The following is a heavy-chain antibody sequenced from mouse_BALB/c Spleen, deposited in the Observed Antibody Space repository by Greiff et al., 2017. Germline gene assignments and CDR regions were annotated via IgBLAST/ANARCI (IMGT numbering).Heavy chain of an antibody. V-gene: IGHV3-2*02. CDR1: GYSITSDYA. CDR3: ARSRYDYFDY. Sequence: EVKLQESGPGLVKPSQSLSLTCTVTGYSITSDYAWNCIRQFPGNKLEWMGYISYSGRTTYHPSLKSRISITRDTSKNQFFLQLNSVTTEDTATYYCARSRYDYFDYWGQGTTLTVSS. CDR2: ISYSGRT. J-gene: IGHJ2*01. D-gene: IGHD2-14*01.